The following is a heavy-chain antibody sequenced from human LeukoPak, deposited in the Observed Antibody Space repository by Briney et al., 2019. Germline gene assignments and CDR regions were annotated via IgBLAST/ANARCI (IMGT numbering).Heavy chain of an antibody. V-gene: IGHV4-31*03. CDR2: IYYSGSA. CDR3: ARACLAVAGTRNYYYYYGMDV. CDR1: GGSISSGGYY. D-gene: IGHD6-19*01. J-gene: IGHJ6*02. Sequence: SETLSLTCTVSGGSISSGGYYWSWIRQHPGKGLEWIGYIYYSGSAYYNPSLKSRVTISVDTSENQFSLKLSSVTAADTAVYYCARACLAVAGTRNYYYYYGMDVWGQGTTVTVSS.